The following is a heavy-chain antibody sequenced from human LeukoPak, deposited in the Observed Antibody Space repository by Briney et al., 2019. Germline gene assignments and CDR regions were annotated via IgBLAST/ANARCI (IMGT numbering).Heavy chain of an antibody. CDR2: VSATSNII. CDR3: ARVGGNNLYYLYMDI. V-gene: IGHV3-48*04. CDR1: GFTFSLHS. Sequence: TGGSLRLSCAASGFTFSLHSLSWVRQVPGRGLEWVAFVSATSNIIFYSDSVRGRFTISRDDAKNSLYLQMSSLRADDTAIYYCARVGGNNLYYLYMDIWGKGTTVTVSS. D-gene: IGHD2-2*02. J-gene: IGHJ6*03.